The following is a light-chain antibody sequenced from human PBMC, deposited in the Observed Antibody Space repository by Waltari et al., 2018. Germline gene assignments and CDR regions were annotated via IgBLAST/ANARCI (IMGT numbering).Light chain of an antibody. CDR2: RAS. J-gene: IGKJ1*01. V-gene: IGKV1-6*01. CDR3: QQGYNYPRT. Sequence: IQMTQSPSSLSASVGDTVTITCQASQGIGNNLNWYQQKPGKAPKLLIYRASTFQSGIPSRFCGSGSGTDFTLTISSLQPEDFATYYCQQGYNYPRTFGQGTKVEIK. CDR1: QGIGNN.